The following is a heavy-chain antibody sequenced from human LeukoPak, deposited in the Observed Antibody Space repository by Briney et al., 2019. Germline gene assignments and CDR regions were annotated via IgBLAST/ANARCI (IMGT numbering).Heavy chain of an antibody. D-gene: IGHD3/OR15-3a*01. V-gene: IGHV4-59*12. CDR1: GGSISSYY. J-gene: IGHJ6*03. CDR3: ARGYLDNYYYYYYMDV. CDR2: IYYSGST. Sequence: SETLSLTCTVSGGSISSYYWSWIRQPPGKGLEWIGYIYYSGSTNYNPSLKSRVTMSVDTSKNQFSLKLSSVTAADTAVYYCARGYLDNYYYYYYMDVWGKGTTVTISS.